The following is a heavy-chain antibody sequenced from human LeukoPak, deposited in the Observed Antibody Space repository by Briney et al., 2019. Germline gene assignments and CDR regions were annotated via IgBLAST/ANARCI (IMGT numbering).Heavy chain of an antibody. CDR3: AKAHSSSGWYYFDY. J-gene: IGHJ4*02. CDR1: GFTFDDFA. Sequence: GGSLRLSCAASGFTFDDFAMHWVRQAPGEGLEWVSLVSWDGGTTFYADSVKGRFTVSRDNSINSLYLQMNNLRVEDTAFYYCAKAHSSSGWYYFDYWGQGTLVTVSS. CDR2: VSWDGGTT. D-gene: IGHD6-19*01. V-gene: IGHV3-43D*04.